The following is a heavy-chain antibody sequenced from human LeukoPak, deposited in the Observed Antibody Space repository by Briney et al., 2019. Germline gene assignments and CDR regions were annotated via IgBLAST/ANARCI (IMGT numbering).Heavy chain of an antibody. CDR1: GFTFSNFW. Sequence: GGSLRLSCTASGFTFSNFWMGWVRQAPGKGLEWVAVIWYDGSNKYYADSVKGRFTISRDNSKNTLYLQMNSLRAEDTAVYYCARDRIAAAGNFLAYWGQGTLVTVSS. V-gene: IGHV3-33*08. D-gene: IGHD6-13*01. CDR3: ARDRIAAAGNFLAY. CDR2: IWYDGSNK. J-gene: IGHJ4*02.